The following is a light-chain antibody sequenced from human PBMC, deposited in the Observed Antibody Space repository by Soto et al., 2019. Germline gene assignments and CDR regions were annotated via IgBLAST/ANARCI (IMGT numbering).Light chain of an antibody. CDR1: QTVSRY. CDR2: DTS. Sequence: EIVLTHSPATLSLSPGERATLSFRSSQTVSRYLAWYQQRPGQAPRLLIYDTSNRATGVPPRFSGSGSGTDFTLTISSLEPEDFAVYYCQQRYSWPPVTFGQGTRLEIK. CDR3: QQRYSWPPVT. V-gene: IGKV3-11*01. J-gene: IGKJ5*01.